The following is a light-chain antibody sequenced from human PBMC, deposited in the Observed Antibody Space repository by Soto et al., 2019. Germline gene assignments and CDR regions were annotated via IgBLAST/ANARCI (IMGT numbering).Light chain of an antibody. J-gene: IGKJ4*01. CDR3: LQDYNYPLT. CDR2: GAS. Sequence: IQMTQSPSSLSAYVGDRVTITCRASQGIRDDLGWYQQKPGRAPRLLIYGASSLQSGVPSRFSGSGYGTEFTLTISSLQPEDFATYYCLQDYNYPLTFGGGTRAEIK. V-gene: IGKV1-6*02. CDR1: QGIRDD.